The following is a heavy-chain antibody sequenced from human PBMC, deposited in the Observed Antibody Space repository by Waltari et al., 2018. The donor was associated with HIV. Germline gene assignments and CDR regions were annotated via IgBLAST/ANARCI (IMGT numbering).Heavy chain of an antibody. CDR2: IYHTGST. CDR3: ARDGVVGGTGWFDP. D-gene: IGHD1-26*01. J-gene: IGHJ5*02. Sequence: QVQLQESGPGLVKPSETLSLTCTVSGGSISSYYWSWVRQSPGKGLEWIGYIYHTGSTNYNPSLKSRVTISIDTSKNQFSLRLNSVTAGDTAVYYCARDGVVGGTGWFDPWGPGTLVTVSS. CDR1: GGSISSYY. V-gene: IGHV4-59*01.